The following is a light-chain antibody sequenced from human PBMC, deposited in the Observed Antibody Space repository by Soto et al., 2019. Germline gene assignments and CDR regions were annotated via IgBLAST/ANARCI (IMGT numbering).Light chain of an antibody. CDR1: QTISSW. Sequence: DIQMTQSPSTLSGSVGDRVTITCRASQTISSWLAWYQQKPGKAPNILIYEASTLHTGVPSRFRGGGSGTEFTLTISRLEPEDFEVYYCQQYNSWPPTFGGGTKVDIK. CDR2: EAS. CDR3: QQYNSWPPT. J-gene: IGKJ4*01. V-gene: IGKV1-5*03.